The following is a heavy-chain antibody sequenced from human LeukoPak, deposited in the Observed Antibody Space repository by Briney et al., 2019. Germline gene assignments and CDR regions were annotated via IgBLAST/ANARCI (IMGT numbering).Heavy chain of an antibody. CDR3: ARDLTTNYDFWSGSGY. CDR1: GFTFSSYS. Sequence: GGSLRLSCAASGFTFSSYSMNWVRQAPGKGLEWVSYISSSSSTIYYADSVKGRFTISRDNAKNSLYLQMNSLRAEDTAVYYCARDLTTNYDFWSGSGYWGQGTLVTVSS. V-gene: IGHV3-48*01. D-gene: IGHD3-3*01. CDR2: ISSSSSTI. J-gene: IGHJ4*02.